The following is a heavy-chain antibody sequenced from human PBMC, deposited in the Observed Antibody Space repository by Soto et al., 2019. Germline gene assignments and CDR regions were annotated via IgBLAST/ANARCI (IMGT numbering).Heavy chain of an antibody. V-gene: IGHV1-69*05. J-gene: IGHJ5*02. CDR1: GGTFSSYA. CDR3: AREGVPILLWFGELSANWFDP. D-gene: IGHD3-10*01. CDR2: IIPICGTT. Sequence: SVKVSCKASGGTFSSYAISWVRQAPGQGLEWMGIIIPICGTTSYAQKFQGRVTMTRDTSTSTVYMELSSLRSEDTAVYYCAREGVPILLWFGELSANWFDPWGQGTLVTVSS.